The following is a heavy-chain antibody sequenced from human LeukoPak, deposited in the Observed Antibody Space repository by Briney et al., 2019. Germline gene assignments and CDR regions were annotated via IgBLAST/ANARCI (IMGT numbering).Heavy chain of an antibody. CDR2: IYSGGST. Sequence: GRSLRLSCAASGFTVSSNYMSWVRQAPGKGLEWVSVIYSGGSTYYADSVKGRFTISRDNSKNTLYLQMNSLRAEDTAVYYCAREKMVVVAAAPPYYYMDVWGKGTTVTVSS. CDR1: GFTVSSNY. D-gene: IGHD2-15*01. J-gene: IGHJ6*03. CDR3: AREKMVVVAAAPPYYYMDV. V-gene: IGHV3-53*01.